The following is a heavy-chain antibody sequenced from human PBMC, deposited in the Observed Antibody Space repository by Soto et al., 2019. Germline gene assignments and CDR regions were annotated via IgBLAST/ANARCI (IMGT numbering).Heavy chain of an antibody. CDR1: GFTFSSYA. J-gene: IGHJ6*01. V-gene: IGHV3-30-3*01. Sequence: PGGSLRLSCAASGFTFSSYAMHWVRQAPGKGLEWVAVISYDGSNKYYADSVKGRFTISRDNSKNTLYLQMNSLRAEDTAVYYCARHQEIELSPGIAAAGTGYYGMDVWGQGTTVTVSS. D-gene: IGHD6-13*01. CDR2: ISYDGSNK. CDR3: ARHQEIELSPGIAAAGTGYYGMDV.